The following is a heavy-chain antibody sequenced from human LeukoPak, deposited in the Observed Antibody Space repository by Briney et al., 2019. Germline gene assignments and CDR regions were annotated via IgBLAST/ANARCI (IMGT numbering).Heavy chain of an antibody. J-gene: IGHJ5*02. CDR3: ARDRVLQAAIVVIPGAWFDP. V-gene: IGHV4-31*03. Sequence: SQTLSLTCSVSGVSISSGAYYWSWIRQHPGKGLEWIGYIYYSGSTYYSPSLKSRATISVDTSKNQFSLKLSLVTAADTAVYYCARDRVLQAAIVVIPGAWFDPWGQGTLVSVSS. CDR2: IYYSGST. D-gene: IGHD2-2*01. CDR1: GVSISSGAYY.